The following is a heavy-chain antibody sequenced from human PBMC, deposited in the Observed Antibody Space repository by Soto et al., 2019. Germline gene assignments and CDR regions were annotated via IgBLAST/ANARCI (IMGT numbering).Heavy chain of an antibody. J-gene: IGHJ5*02. CDR1: GGSFSGYY. CDR2: INHSGST. D-gene: IGHD2-2*01. CDR3: ARRYCSSTSCYAGIYWGRGNWNPALWLDP. V-gene: IGHV4-34*01. Sequence: SETLSLTCAVYGGSFSGYYWSWIRQPPGKGLEWIGEINHSGSTNYNPSLKSRVTISVDTSKNQFSLKLSSVTAADMAVYYCARRYCSSTSCYAGIYWGRGNWNPALWLDPWGQGTLVTVSS.